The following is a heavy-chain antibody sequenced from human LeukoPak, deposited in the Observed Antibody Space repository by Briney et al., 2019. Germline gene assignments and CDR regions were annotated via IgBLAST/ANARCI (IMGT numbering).Heavy chain of an antibody. V-gene: IGHV4-39*07. CDR3: ARGVKFEWLQYYFDY. Sequence: SGTLSLTCTVSGGSISSSSYYWGWIRQPPGKGLEWIGSIYYSGSTYYNPSLKSRVTIPVDTSKNQFSLKLSSVTAADTAVYYCARGVKFEWLQYYFDYWGQGTLVTVSS. J-gene: IGHJ4*02. CDR1: GGSISSSSYY. CDR2: IYYSGST. D-gene: IGHD5-24*01.